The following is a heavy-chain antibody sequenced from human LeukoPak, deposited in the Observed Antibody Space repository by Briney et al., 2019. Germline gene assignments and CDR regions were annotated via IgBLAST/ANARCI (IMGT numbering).Heavy chain of an antibody. Sequence: ASVKVSCKASGYTCTSYGISWVRQAPGQGLEWMGWISAYNGNTNYAQKLQGRVTMTTETSTSTAYMELRSLRSDDTAVYYCATSHDSSGCDWGQGTLVTVSS. V-gene: IGHV1-18*01. CDR1: GYTCTSYG. CDR2: ISAYNGNT. J-gene: IGHJ4*02. D-gene: IGHD3-22*01. CDR3: ATSHDSSGCD.